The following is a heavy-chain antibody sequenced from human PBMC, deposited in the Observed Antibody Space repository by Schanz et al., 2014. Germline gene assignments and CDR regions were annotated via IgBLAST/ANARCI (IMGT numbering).Heavy chain of an antibody. Sequence: VQLVESGGGVVQPGRSLRLSCAASGFTFSTHAMHWVRQAPGKGLEWVALVSSDGNNDYYTDSVKGRFTISRDNSKGALYLQMSSLRAEDTAVYYCAKSLESCPGGRCSRGYFDYWGQGTLVTVSS. D-gene: IGHD2-8*02. CDR3: AKSLESCPGGRCSRGYFDY. J-gene: IGHJ4*02. CDR2: VSSDGNND. V-gene: IGHV3-30*18. CDR1: GFTFSTHA.